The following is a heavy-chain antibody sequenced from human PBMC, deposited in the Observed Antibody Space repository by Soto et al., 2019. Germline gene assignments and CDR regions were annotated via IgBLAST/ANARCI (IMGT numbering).Heavy chain of an antibody. D-gene: IGHD3-22*01. CDR2: IDPSDSYT. Sequence: GESLKISCKGSGYSFTSYWISWVRQMPGKGLEWMGRIDPSDSYTNYSPPFQGHVTISADKSISTAYLQWSSLKASDTAMYYCASRPGYYDSSGYSDYWGQGTLVTVSS. CDR1: GYSFTSYW. J-gene: IGHJ4*02. CDR3: ASRPGYYDSSGYSDY. V-gene: IGHV5-10-1*01.